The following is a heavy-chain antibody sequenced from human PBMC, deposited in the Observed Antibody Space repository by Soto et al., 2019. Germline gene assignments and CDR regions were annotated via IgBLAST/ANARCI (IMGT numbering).Heavy chain of an antibody. V-gene: IGHV4-34*01. CDR1: GGSLSGYY. D-gene: IGHD2-21*02. CDR2: INHSGST. J-gene: IGHJ4*02. CDR3: ARDRAYCGGDCQTNFDY. Sequence: SETLSLTCAVYGGSLSGYYWSWIRQPPGKGLEWIGEINHSGSTNYNPSLKSRVTISVDTSKNQFSLKLGSVTAADTAVYYCARDRAYCGGDCQTNFDYWGQGTLVTVSS.